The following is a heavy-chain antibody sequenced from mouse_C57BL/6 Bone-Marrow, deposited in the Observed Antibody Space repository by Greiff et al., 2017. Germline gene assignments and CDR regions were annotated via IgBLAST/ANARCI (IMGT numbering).Heavy chain of an antibody. CDR1: GFNIKDDY. CDR2: IDPENGDT. CDR3: TTDYSNPRDY. D-gene: IGHD2-5*01. V-gene: IGHV14-4*01. J-gene: IGHJ2*01. Sequence: EVQLQQSGAELVSPGASVKLSCTASGFNIKDDYMHWVKQRPEQGLEWIGWIDPENGDTEYASKFQGKATITADTPSNTAYLQLSSLTSEDTAVYYCTTDYSNPRDYWGQGTTLTVSS.